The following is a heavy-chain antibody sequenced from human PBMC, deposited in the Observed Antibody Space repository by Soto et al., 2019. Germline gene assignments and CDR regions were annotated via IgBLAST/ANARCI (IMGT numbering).Heavy chain of an antibody. CDR1: GYSFTSYW. Sequence: GESLKISCKGSGYSFTSYWIGWVRQMPGKGLEWMGIIYPGDSDTRYSPSFQGQVTISADKSISTAYLQWSSLKASDTAMYYCARRNMWELSDYYYYGMDVWGQGTTVTVSS. D-gene: IGHD1-26*01. J-gene: IGHJ6*02. CDR2: IYPGDSDT. V-gene: IGHV5-51*01. CDR3: ARRNMWELSDYYYYGMDV.